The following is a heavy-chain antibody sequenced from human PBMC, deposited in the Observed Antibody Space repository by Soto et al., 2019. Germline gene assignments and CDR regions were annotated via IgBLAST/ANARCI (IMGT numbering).Heavy chain of an antibody. CDR1: GFTFSSYS. CDR2: ISSTSATI. Sequence: EVQLVESGGGLVQPGGSRRLSCEASGFTFSSYSMNWVRQAPGKGLEWISYISSTSATIYYADSVRGRFTISRDNAKNPLYLQMDSLRAEDTAVYVCARAESLQYTWFDTWGPGTLVTVSS. V-gene: IGHV3-48*01. J-gene: IGHJ5*02. D-gene: IGHD2-21*01. CDR3: ARAESLQYTWFDT.